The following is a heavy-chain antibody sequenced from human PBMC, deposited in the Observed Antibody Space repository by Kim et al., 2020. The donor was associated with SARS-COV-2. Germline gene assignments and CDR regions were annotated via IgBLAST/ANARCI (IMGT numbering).Heavy chain of an antibody. Sequence: YAEHVKARFTTSNHNSKNTQYLQMNSLRAEDTAVYYCARELAAAGLPFDIWGQGTMVTVSS. CDR3: ARELAAAGLPFDI. V-gene: IGHV3-53*04. D-gene: IGHD6-13*01. J-gene: IGHJ3*02.